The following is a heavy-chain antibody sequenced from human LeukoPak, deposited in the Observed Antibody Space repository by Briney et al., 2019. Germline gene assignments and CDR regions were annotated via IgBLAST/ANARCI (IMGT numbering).Heavy chain of an antibody. Sequence: ASVKVSCKASGYTFTGYYMHWVRQAPGQGLEWMGWINPNSGGTNYAQKFQGRVTMTRDTSINTAYMELSRLRSDDTAVYYCARGFGYYYDSSGYTHAFDIWGQGTMVTVSS. V-gene: IGHV1-2*02. CDR1: GYTFTGYY. J-gene: IGHJ3*02. D-gene: IGHD3-22*01. CDR3: ARGFGYYYDSSGYTHAFDI. CDR2: INPNSGGT.